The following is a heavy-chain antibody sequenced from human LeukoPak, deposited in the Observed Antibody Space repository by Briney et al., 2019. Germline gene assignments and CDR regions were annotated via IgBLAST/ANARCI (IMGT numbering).Heavy chain of an antibody. CDR2: IKEDGSVK. J-gene: IGHJ3*02. V-gene: IGHV3-7*01. CDR3: ARDRGGRYYDSSGHYDALDI. CDR1: GFTFSSYY. D-gene: IGHD3-22*01. Sequence: GGSLRLSCTASGFTFSSYYMNWVRQAPGKGLEWVAHIKEDGSVKNYADSVKGRFTVSRDNAERALYLQMNSLRAEDTAVYYCARDRGGRYYDSSGHYDALDIWGQGTVVTVS.